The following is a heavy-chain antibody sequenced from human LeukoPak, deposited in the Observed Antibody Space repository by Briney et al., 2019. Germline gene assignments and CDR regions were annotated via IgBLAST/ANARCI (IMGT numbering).Heavy chain of an antibody. Sequence: ASVKVSCKASGYTFTTYDINWVRQATGQGLEWMGWLNPNSGNTGYAQKFQGRVTMTRNISINTAYMELSSLRSEDMAMYYCGRGRVSAALAVDFWGQGTLVTVSS. CDR2: LNPNSGNT. J-gene: IGHJ4*02. V-gene: IGHV1-8*01. CDR3: GRGRVSAALAVDF. D-gene: IGHD5/OR15-5a*01. CDR1: GYTFTTYD.